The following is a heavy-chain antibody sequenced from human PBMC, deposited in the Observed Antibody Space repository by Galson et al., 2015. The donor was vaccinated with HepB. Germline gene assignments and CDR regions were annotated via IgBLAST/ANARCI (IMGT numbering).Heavy chain of an antibody. CDR3: ARRHPTAEYFQH. Sequence: KVSCKASGYTFTSYAMHWVRQMPGKGLEWMGIIYPGDSDTRYSPSFQGHVTISADKSISTAYLQWSSLKASDTAIYYCARRHPTAEYFQHWGQGTLITVSS. CDR1: GYTFTSYA. V-gene: IGHV5-51*01. D-gene: IGHD5-18*01. J-gene: IGHJ1*01. CDR2: IYPGDSDT.